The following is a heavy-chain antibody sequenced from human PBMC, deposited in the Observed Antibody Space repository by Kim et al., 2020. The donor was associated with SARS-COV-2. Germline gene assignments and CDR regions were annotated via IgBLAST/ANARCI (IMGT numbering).Heavy chain of an antibody. CDR1: GFTFSSYW. CDR3: ARPPGRGGDFDY. D-gene: IGHD2-21*01. J-gene: IGHJ4*02. Sequence: GGSLRLSCAASGFTFSSYWMHWVRQAPGKGLVWVSNINSDGSTTNYADSVKGRFTISRDNAKNTLYLQMKSLRADDTAMYYCARPPGRGGDFDYWGQGTLVTVSS. CDR2: INSDGSTT. V-gene: IGHV3-74*01.